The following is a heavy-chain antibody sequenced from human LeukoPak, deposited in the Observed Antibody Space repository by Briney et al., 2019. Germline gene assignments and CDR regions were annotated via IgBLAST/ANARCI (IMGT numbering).Heavy chain of an antibody. J-gene: IGHJ2*01. CDR1: GFTFSSYS. Sequence: GGSLRLSCAASGFTFSSYSMNWVRQAPGKGLEWVSSISSSSSYIYYADSVKGRFTISRDNAKNSLYLQMNSLRAEDTAVYYCARWATVVTHWYFDLWGRGTLVTVSS. CDR2: ISSSSSYI. D-gene: IGHD4-23*01. V-gene: IGHV3-21*01. CDR3: ARWATVVTHWYFDL.